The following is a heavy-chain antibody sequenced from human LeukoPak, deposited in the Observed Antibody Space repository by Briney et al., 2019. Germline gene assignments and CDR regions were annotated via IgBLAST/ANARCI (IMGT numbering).Heavy chain of an antibody. CDR2: IKQDGSEK. V-gene: IGHV3-7*01. Sequence: PGGSLRLSCAASGFTFSSYWMSWVRQAPGKGLEWVANIKQDGSEKYYVDSVKGRFTISRDNAKNSLYLQMNSLRAEDTAVYYCARVAFYGDFYFDYWGQGTLVTVSS. J-gene: IGHJ4*02. D-gene: IGHD4-17*01. CDR3: ARVAFYGDFYFDY. CDR1: GFTFSSYW.